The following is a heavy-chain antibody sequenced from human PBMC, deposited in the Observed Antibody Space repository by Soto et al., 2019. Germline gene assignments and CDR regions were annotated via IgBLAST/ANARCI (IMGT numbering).Heavy chain of an antibody. CDR3: ARVCISTSCYNYYYGMDV. J-gene: IGHJ6*02. CDR1: GGTFSSYA. V-gene: IGHV1-69*12. CDR2: IIPIFGTA. Sequence: QVQLVQSGAEVKKPGSSVKVSCKASGGTFSSYAISWVRQAPGQGLEWVGGIIPIFGTANYAQKFQDRVTINADESTSTAYMELSSLRSEDTAVYYCARVCISTSCYNYYYGMDVWGQGTTVTVSS. D-gene: IGHD2-2*02.